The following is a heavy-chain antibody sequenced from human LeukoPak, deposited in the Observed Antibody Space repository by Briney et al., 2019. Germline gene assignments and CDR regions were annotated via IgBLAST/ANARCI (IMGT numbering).Heavy chain of an antibody. CDR3: AKDTMEYSSSAFDI. CDR1: GFTFDDYA. D-gene: IGHD6-6*01. V-gene: IGHV3-9*01. J-gene: IGHJ3*02. CDR2: ISWNSGSI. Sequence: PGRSLRLSCAASGFTFDDYAMHWVRQAPGKGLEWVSGISWNSGSIGYADSVKGRFTISRDNAKNSLYLQMNSLRAEDTALYYCAKDTMEYSSSAFDIRGQGTMVTVSS.